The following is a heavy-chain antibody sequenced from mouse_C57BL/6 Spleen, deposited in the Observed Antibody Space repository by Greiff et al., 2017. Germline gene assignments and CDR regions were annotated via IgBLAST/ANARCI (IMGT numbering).Heavy chain of an antibody. D-gene: IGHD1-1*01. CDR2: INPYNGGT. Sequence: EVQLQQSGPVLVKPGASVKMSCKASGYTFTDYYMNWVKQSHGKSLEWIGVINPYNGGTSYNQKFKGKDTLTVDKSSSTAYMELNRLTSEDSAVYYCAREAYYGSSHGGYFDVWGTGTTVTVSS. CDR3: AREAYYGSSHGGYFDV. J-gene: IGHJ1*03. CDR1: GYTFTDYY. V-gene: IGHV1-19*01.